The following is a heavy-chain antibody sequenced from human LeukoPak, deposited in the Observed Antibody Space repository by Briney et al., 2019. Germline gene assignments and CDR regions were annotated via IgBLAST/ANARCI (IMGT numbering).Heavy chain of an antibody. CDR1: GGSFSGYY. Sequence: PSETLSLTCAVYGGSFSGYYWSWIRQPPGKGLEWIGEINHSGSTNYNPSLKSRVTISVDTSKNQFSLKLSSVTAADTAVYYCARGWYYSSTSCYGIDYWGQGTLVTVSS. CDR3: ARGWYYSSTSCYGIDY. V-gene: IGHV4-34*01. D-gene: IGHD2-2*01. J-gene: IGHJ4*02. CDR2: INHSGST.